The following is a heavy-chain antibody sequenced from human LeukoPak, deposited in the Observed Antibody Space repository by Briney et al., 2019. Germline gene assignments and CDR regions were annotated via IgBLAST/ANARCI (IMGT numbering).Heavy chain of an antibody. CDR3: ASPRYGSRRTHPFDY. CDR2: IIPILGIA. Sequence: SVKVSCKASGGTFSSYAISWVRQAPGQGLEWMGRIIPILGIANYAQKFQGRVTITADKSTSTAYMELSGLRSEDTAVYYCASPRYGSRRTHPFDYWGQGTLVTVSS. CDR1: GGTFSSYA. D-gene: IGHD3-10*01. V-gene: IGHV1-69*04. J-gene: IGHJ4*02.